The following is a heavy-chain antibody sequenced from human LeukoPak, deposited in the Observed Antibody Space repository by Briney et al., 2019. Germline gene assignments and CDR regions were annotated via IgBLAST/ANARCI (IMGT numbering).Heavy chain of an antibody. V-gene: IGHV1-24*01. CDR1: GYTLTELS. Sequence: GASGKVSCKVSGYTLTELSMHWLRQAPGKGLEWMGGFDPEDGETIYAQKFQGRVTMTEDTSTDTAYMELSSLRSEDTAVYYCATVQSFGELPFDYWGQGTLVTVSS. CDR2: FDPEDGET. D-gene: IGHD3-10*01. CDR3: ATVQSFGELPFDY. J-gene: IGHJ4*02.